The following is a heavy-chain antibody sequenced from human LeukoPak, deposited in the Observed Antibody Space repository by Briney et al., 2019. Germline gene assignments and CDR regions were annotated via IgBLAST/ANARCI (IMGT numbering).Heavy chain of an antibody. J-gene: IGHJ2*01. V-gene: IGHV4-39*01. CDR1: GGSISSSSYY. D-gene: IGHD6-19*01. CDR3: ASVGSAGGPIFWYFDL. CDR2: IYYSGST. Sequence: SETLSLTCTVSGGSISSSSYYWGWIRQPPGKGLEWIWSIYYSGSTYYSPSLKSRITISVDTSKDQFSLKLTSVTAADTAVYYCASVGSAGGPIFWYFDLWGRGTLVTVSS.